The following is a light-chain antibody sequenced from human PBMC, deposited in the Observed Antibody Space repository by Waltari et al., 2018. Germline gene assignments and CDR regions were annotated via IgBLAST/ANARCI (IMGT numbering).Light chain of an antibody. J-gene: IGKJ1*01. CDR3: QQYYSYPVT. CDR2: ASS. CDR1: QGVCSY. Sequence: AIRLTQSPSSIAASTGDRVTITCRASQGVCSYLTWSQQKSGRAPKLLLYASSSLEAEVPSRFGGSGSGTDFTLTISSLQSEDVAAYYCQQYYSYPVTFGQGTRV. V-gene: IGKV1-8*01.